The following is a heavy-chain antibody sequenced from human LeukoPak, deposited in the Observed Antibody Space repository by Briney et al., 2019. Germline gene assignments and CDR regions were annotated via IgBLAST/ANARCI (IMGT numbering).Heavy chain of an antibody. CDR1: GYTFTSYY. CDR3: ARDIRESFSYDSSGFDY. V-gene: IGHV1-46*01. J-gene: IGHJ4*02. D-gene: IGHD3-22*01. CDR2: INPSGGST. Sequence: GASVKVSCKASGYTFTSYYMLWVRQAPGQGLEWMGIINPSGGSTSYAQKFQGRVTMTRDTSTSTVYMELNSLRSEDTAVYYCARDIRESFSYDSSGFDYWGQGTLVTVSS.